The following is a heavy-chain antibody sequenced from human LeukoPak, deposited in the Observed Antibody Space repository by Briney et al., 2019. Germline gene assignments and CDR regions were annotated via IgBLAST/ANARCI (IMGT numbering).Heavy chain of an antibody. V-gene: IGHV3-7*03. CDR3: AKWGYISGYYYDF. J-gene: IGHJ4*02. CDR1: GFSFSSHW. CDR2: IRPDGSSQ. D-gene: IGHD6-19*01. Sequence: GGSLRLSCAASGFSFSSHWMSWVRRAPGKGLEGVANIRPDGSSQYYVDSVKGRFTISRDNAKNSLFLHMNSLRAEDTALYYCAKWGYISGYYYDFWGQGTLVTVSS.